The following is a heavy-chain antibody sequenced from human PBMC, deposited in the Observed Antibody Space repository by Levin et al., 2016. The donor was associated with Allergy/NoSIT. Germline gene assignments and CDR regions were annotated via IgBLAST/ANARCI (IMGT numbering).Heavy chain of an antibody. Sequence: GESLKISCVVSGFTFENHAMNWVRQAPGKGLEWVTTVSYDGSNKYYADSVKGRFTISRDNSKNTLYLHMNSLRVDDTAVYYCARDHYYDSNGYYSYFDYWGQGTLVTVSS. CDR1: GFTFENHA. D-gene: IGHD3-22*01. V-gene: IGHV3-30-3*01. J-gene: IGHJ4*02. CDR2: VSYDGSNK. CDR3: ARDHYYDSNGYYSYFDY.